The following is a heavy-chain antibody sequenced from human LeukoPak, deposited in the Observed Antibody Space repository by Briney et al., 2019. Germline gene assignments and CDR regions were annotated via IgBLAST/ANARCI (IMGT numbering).Heavy chain of an antibody. CDR1: GFTVSSNY. J-gene: IGHJ6*03. Sequence: PGGSLRLSCAAPGFTVSSNYVSWVRQAPGKGLEWVSSISGSNTYIYYADSVKGRFTISRDNAKKSLYLQMNSLRAEDTAMYYCARGGQQPPFYYYYMDVWGKGTTVTVSS. D-gene: IGHD6-13*01. V-gene: IGHV3-21*01. CDR3: ARGGQQPPFYYYYMDV. CDR2: ISGSNTYI.